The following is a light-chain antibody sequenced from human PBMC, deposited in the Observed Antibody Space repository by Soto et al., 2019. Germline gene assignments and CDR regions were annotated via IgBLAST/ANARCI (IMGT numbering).Light chain of an antibody. J-gene: IGKJ1*01. CDR1: QIVSSS. CDR2: AAS. V-gene: IGKV3-20*01. CDR3: QQYGSSGT. Sequence: EIVLTPSPGTLSVSPGERATLSCRASQIVSSSLAWYQQKAGQAPRLLIYAASTRATGIPDRFSGSGSGTDFTLTISRLEPEDFAVYYCQQYGSSGTFGQGTKVDIK.